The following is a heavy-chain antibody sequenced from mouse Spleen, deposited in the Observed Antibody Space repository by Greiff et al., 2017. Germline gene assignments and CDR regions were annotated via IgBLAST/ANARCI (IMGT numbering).Heavy chain of an antibody. J-gene: IGHJ1*01. Sequence: EVQVVESGGGLVQPGGSMKLSCVASGFTFSNYWMNWVRQSPEKGLEWVAQIRLKSDNYATHYAESVKGRFTISRDDSKSSVYLQMNNLRAEDTGIYYCTRDYDGYYSWYFDVWGAGTTVTVSS. CDR3: TRDYDGYYSWYFDV. CDR1: GFTFSNYW. D-gene: IGHD2-3*01. CDR2: IRLKSDNYAT. V-gene: IGHV6-3*01.